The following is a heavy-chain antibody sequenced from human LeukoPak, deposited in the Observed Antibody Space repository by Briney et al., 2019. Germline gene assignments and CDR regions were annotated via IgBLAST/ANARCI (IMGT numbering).Heavy chain of an antibody. CDR1: GFTFATYA. CDR2: LSGSGIST. D-gene: IGHD3/OR15-3a*01. J-gene: IGHJ4*02. V-gene: IGHV3-23*01. Sequence: SGGSLRLSCAASGFTFATYAMTWVRQAPGKGLEWVAALSGSGISTYYADSVKDRFTISRANSENTLHLQMDGLRAEDTAVYFCAKGRGTGTYYFDYWGRGILVTVSS. CDR3: AKGRGTGTYYFDY.